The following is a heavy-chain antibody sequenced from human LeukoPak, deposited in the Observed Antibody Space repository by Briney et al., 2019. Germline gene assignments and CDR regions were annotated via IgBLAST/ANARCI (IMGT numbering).Heavy chain of an antibody. CDR2: IYHSGST. CDR1: GGSISSSNW. V-gene: IGHV4-4*02. D-gene: IGHD3-10*01. CDR3: ARATMVLGVSDAFDI. Sequence: SGTLSLTCAVSGGSISSSNWWSWVRQPPGKGLEWIGEIYHSGSTNYNPSLKSRVTISVDKSKNQFSLKLSSVTAADTAVYYCARATMVLGVSDAFDIWGQGTMVTVSS. J-gene: IGHJ3*02.